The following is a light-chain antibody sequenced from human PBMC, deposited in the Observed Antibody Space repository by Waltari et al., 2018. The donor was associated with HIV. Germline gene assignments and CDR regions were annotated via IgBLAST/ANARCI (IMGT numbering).Light chain of an antibody. V-gene: IGKV1-5*03. CDR1: QSISSW. J-gene: IGKJ4*01. CDR3: QQYNSYLT. CDR2: KAS. Sequence: DIQMTQSPSILSASVGDRVTITCRASQSISSWLAWYQQKPGRAPKLLIYKASTLESGVPSRFSGSGSGTEFTLTISSLQPDDFASYYCQQYNSYLTFGGGTKVEIK.